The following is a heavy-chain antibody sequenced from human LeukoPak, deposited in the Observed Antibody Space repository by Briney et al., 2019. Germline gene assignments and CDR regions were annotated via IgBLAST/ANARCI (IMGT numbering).Heavy chain of an antibody. CDR3: ARDRSATGHLDY. D-gene: IGHD1-1*01. CDR1: GFTFSSYS. CDR2: ISYDGSNK. J-gene: IGHJ4*02. V-gene: IGHV3-30*03. Sequence: GGSLRLSCAASGFTFSSYSMNRVRQAPGKGLEWVAVISYDGSNKYYADSVKGRFTISRDNSKNTLYLQMNSLRAEDTAVYYCARDRSATGHLDYWGQGTLVTVSS.